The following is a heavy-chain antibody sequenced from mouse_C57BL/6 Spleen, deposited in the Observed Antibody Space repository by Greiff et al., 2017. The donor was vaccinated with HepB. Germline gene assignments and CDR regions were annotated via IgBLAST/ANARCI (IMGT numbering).Heavy chain of an antibody. CDR3: ARGYGSSYYFDY. D-gene: IGHD1-1*01. Sequence: QVQLQQSGAELARPGASVKLSCKASGYTFTSYGISWMKQRPGQGLEWIGEIDPSDSYTNYNQKFKGKSTLTVDKSSSTAYMQLSSLTSEDSAVYYCARGYGSSYYFDYWGQGTTLTVSS. V-gene: IGHV1-69*01. CDR1: GYTFTSYG. CDR2: IDPSDSYT. J-gene: IGHJ2*01.